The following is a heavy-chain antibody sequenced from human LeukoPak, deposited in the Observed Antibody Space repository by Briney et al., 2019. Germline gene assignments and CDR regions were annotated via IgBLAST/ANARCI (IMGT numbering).Heavy chain of an antibody. CDR1: GGSIQSHY. D-gene: IGHD6-13*01. V-gene: IGHV4-59*11. J-gene: IGHJ6*02. CDR2: IYDTGST. Sequence: PSETLSLTCTVSGGSIQSHYWSWIRQTPGKGLEWIGCIYDTGSTYHNPSLKSRVTISVDMSKNQFSLKVSSVTAADTAVYYCARGGSSWSYAMDVWGQGTTVTVSS. CDR3: ARGGSSWSYAMDV.